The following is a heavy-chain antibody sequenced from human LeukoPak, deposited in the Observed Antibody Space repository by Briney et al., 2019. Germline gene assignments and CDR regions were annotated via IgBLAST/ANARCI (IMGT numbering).Heavy chain of an antibody. CDR2: ISYIGST. D-gene: IGHD4-17*01. CDR1: ADPFSSHY. J-gene: IGHJ3*02. V-gene: IGHV4-59*11. CDR3: ARDLVTVTKGFDI. Sequence: PSETLSLTCAVSADPFSSHYWTWIRQSPGTGLEWIGYISYIGSTNYNPSLKSRVTISIDTSKNQFSLKLRSVTAADTAVYYCARDLVTVTKGFDIWGQGTMVSVSS.